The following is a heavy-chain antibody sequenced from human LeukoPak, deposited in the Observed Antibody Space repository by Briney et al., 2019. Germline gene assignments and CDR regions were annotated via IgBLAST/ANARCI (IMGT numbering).Heavy chain of an antibody. CDR3: ATGGVRIAAAGLDY. Sequence: ASVKVSCKVSGYTLTELSMHWVLQAPGKGLEWMGGFDPEDGETIYAQKFQGRVTMTEDTSTDTAYMELSSLRSEDTAVYYCATGGVRIAAAGLDYWGQGTLVTVSS. CDR1: GYTLTELS. J-gene: IGHJ4*02. CDR2: FDPEDGET. V-gene: IGHV1-24*01. D-gene: IGHD6-13*01.